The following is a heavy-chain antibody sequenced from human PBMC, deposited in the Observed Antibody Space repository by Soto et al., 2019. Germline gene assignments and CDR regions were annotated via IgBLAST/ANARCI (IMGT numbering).Heavy chain of an antibody. J-gene: IGHJ6*02. Sequence: QVQLVQSGAEVKKPGSSVKVSCKASGGTFSNYAISWVRQAPGQGLEWMGGIIPLFGTPNYAQRFQGRVTISADKFTSTAYMEVSSLRSDDTAVYYCARATVAYSSGSDPIYYYDLDVWGQGTTITVSS. CDR2: IIPLFGTP. D-gene: IGHD6-19*01. V-gene: IGHV1-69*14. CDR1: GGTFSNYA. CDR3: ARATVAYSSGSDPIYYYDLDV.